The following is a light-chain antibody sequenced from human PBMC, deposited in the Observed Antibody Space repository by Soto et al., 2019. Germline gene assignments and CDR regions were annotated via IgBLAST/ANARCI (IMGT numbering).Light chain of an antibody. CDR3: QQYVSSPPGYT. Sequence: ENVLTQSPGTLSLSPGERATLSCRASQSVSSRYLAWYQQKPGQAPRLLIYGASSRATGIPDRFSGGGSGIDFTLTISRLEPEDFALYYCQQYVSSPPGYTFGQGTKLEIK. V-gene: IGKV3-20*01. CDR2: GAS. CDR1: QSVSSRY. J-gene: IGKJ2*01.